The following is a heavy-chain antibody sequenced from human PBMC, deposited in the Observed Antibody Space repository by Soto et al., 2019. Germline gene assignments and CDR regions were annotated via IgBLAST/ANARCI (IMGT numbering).Heavy chain of an antibody. D-gene: IGHD1-26*01. CDR3: ARVGHITNYGMAV. CDR2: IIPFFGTS. V-gene: IGHV1-69*01. CDR1: GGTFSSYP. Sequence: QVQLVQSGAEVKKPRSSVKVSCEASGGTFSSYPINWVRQAPGQGLEWMGGIIPFFGTSNYAQKFQGRVTITADDSTSTAYMELRSLRSEDTAVYYCARVGHITNYGMAVWGHGTTVTVSS. J-gene: IGHJ6*02.